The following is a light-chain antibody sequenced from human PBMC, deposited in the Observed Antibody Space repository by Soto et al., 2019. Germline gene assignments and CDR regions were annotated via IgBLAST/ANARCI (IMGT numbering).Light chain of an antibody. CDR1: QSVSSY. J-gene: IGKJ5*01. CDR3: QQYDSSPRT. CDR2: DTS. Sequence: EIVLTQSPATLSLSPGERATLSCRASQSVSSYLAWYQQRPGQAPRLLIYDTSTRATGIPARFSGSGSGTDFTLTISRLEPEDFAVYYCQQYDSSPRTFGQGTRLEIK. V-gene: IGKV3-20*01.